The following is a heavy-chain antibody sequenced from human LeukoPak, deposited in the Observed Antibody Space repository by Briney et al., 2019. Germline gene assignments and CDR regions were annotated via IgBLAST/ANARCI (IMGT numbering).Heavy chain of an antibody. CDR2: INPSGGST. V-gene: IGHV1-46*01. D-gene: IGHD1-20*01. J-gene: IGHJ4*02. CDR1: GYTFTSYY. Sequence: ASVKLSCTASGYTFTSYYMHWVRQAPGQGLEWMGIINPSGGSTSYAQKFQGRVTMTRDMSTSTVSMELSSLRSEDTAVYYCARRGVTRTTYWGQGTLVTVSS. CDR3: ARRGVTRTTY.